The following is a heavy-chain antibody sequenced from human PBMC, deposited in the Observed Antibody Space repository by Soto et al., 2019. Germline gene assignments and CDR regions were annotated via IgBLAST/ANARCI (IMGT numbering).Heavy chain of an antibody. J-gene: IGHJ6*02. CDR2: IIPIFGTA. V-gene: IGHV1-69*12. CDR1: GGTFSSYA. CDR3: RSYGYSFHYYGMDV. D-gene: IGHD5-18*01. Sequence: QVQLVQSGAEVTKPGSSVKVSCKASGGTFSSYAISWVRQAPGQGLEWMGGIIPIFGTANYAQKFQGRVTSTADESTSTAYMELSSLRSEDTAVYYCRSYGYSFHYYGMDVWGQGTTVTVSS.